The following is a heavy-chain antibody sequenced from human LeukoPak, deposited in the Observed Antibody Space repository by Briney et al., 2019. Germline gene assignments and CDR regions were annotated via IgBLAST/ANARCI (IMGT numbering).Heavy chain of an antibody. J-gene: IGHJ4*02. Sequence: PSETLSLTCTVYGGSFSGYYWSWIRQPPGKGLEWIAEINHSGRTNYNPSLKSRVTMSVVTSKNQFSLKLSSVTAADTAVYYCVRIDDYWGQGTLVTVSS. CDR3: VRIDDY. CDR2: INHSGRT. CDR1: GGSFSGYY. V-gene: IGHV4-34*01. D-gene: IGHD2-15*01.